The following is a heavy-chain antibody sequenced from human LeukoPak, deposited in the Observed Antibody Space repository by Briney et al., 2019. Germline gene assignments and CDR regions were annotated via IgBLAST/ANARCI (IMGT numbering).Heavy chain of an antibody. V-gene: IGHV3-9*01. CDR3: AKASRCYICSWYGFG. CDR2: ISWSSGTI. Sequence: GGSLRLSCAASGFTFDDYAMHWVRHAPGKGLEWVSGISWSSGTIVYADSVKGRFTISRDNAKNSLYLHMNSLRAEDTALYYFAKASRCYICSWYGFGGGQGTLVTVSS. D-gene: IGHD6-13*01. J-gene: IGHJ4*02. CDR1: GFTFDDYA.